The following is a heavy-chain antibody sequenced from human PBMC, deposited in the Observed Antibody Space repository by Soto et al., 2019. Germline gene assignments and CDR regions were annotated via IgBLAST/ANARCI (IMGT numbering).Heavy chain of an antibody. D-gene: IGHD3-22*01. CDR2: ISGSGGST. V-gene: IGHV3-23*01. J-gene: IGHJ4*02. Sequence: LRLSCAASGFTFSSYAMSCVRQAPGKGLEWVSAISGSGGSTYYTDSVKGRFTISRDNSKNTLYLQMNSLRAEDTAVYYCAKVGYDSSGYYDWGQGTLVTVSS. CDR1: GFTFSSYA. CDR3: AKVGYDSSGYYD.